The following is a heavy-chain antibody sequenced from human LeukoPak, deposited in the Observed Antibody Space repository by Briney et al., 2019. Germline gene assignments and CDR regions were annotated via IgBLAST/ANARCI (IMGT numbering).Heavy chain of an antibody. CDR2: ISSSSYI. V-gene: IGHV3-21*01. Sequence: GGSLRLSCAASGFTFSSYSMNWVRQAPGKGLEWVSSISSSSYIYYADSVKGRFTISRDNAKNSLYLQMNSLRAEDTAVYYCARDRPLSPYYFDYWGQGTLVTVSS. CDR3: ARDRPLSPYYFDY. CDR1: GFTFSSYS. D-gene: IGHD3-16*01. J-gene: IGHJ4*02.